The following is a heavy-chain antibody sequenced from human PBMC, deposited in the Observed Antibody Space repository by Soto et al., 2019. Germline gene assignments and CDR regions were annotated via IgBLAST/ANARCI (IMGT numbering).Heavy chain of an antibody. V-gene: IGHV4-30-2*01. J-gene: IGHJ5*02. CDR2: IYHSWST. CDR1: GCYVSSGGYS. CDR3: ARAWYNWNYSQWFDP. D-gene: IGHD1-7*01. Sequence: QLQLQESGSGLVKPSQTLSLTCAVSGCYVSSGGYSWSWIRQPPVQGLEWIGYIYHSWSTYYNPSLKSRVTISVDRSKNQFSLKLTAVTAADTAVYYCARAWYNWNYSQWFDPWVQGTLVTVSS.